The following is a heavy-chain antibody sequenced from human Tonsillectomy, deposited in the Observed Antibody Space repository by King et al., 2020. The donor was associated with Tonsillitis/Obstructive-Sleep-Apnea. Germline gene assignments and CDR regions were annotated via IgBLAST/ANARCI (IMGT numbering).Heavy chain of an antibody. CDR2: TYYRSKCYN. CDR3: ARAPPMYSSGWYEEGWFDP. D-gene: IGHD6-19*01. CDR1: GDSVSSNSAA. J-gene: IGHJ5*02. V-gene: IGHV6-1*01. Sequence: VQLQQSGPGLVKPSQTLSLTCALSGDSVSSNSAAWTWIRQSPSRGLEWLGRTYYRSKCYNDYAVSVKSRITINPDTSKNQFSLQLNSVTPEDTAVYYCARAPPMYSSGWYEEGWFDPWGQGTLVTVSS.